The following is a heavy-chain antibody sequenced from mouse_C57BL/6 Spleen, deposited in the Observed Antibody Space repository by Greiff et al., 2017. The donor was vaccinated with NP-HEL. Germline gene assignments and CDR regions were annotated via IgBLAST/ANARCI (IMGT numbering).Heavy chain of an antibody. D-gene: IGHD1-1*01. CDR2: INPSTGGT. J-gene: IGHJ2*01. Sequence: EVQLVESGPELVKPGASVKISRKASGYSFTGYYMNWVKQSPEKSLEWIGEINPSTGGTTYNQKFKAKATLTVDKSSSTAYMQLKSLTSEDSAVYYCARPDYYGSSYRYFDYWGQGTTLTVSS. CDR1: GYSFTGYY. CDR3: ARPDYYGSSYRYFDY. V-gene: IGHV1-42*01.